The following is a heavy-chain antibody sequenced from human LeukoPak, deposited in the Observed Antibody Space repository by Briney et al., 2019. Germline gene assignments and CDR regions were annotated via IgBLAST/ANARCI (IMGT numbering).Heavy chain of an antibody. CDR3: AKVRQFLDAFDI. V-gene: IGHV3-23*01. D-gene: IGHD2/OR15-2a*01. CDR1: GFTFSSYA. J-gene: IGHJ3*02. Sequence: GGSLRLSCAASGFTFSSYAMSWVRQAPGKGLEWVSAISGSGGSTYYADSVKGRFTISRDNPKNTLYLQMNSLRAEDTAVYYCAKVRQFLDAFDIWGQGTMVTVSS. CDR2: ISGSGGST.